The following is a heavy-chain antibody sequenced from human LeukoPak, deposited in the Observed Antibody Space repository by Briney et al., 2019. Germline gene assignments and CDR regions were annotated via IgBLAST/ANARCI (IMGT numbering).Heavy chain of an antibody. CDR1: GGTFSTYA. D-gene: IGHD3-16*01. CDR2: IVPFRDMT. Sequence: SVKVSCKVSGGTFSTYAITWVRQARGHGLEWVGRIVPFRDMTNYVQRFQDRVTITADKSANIAYMELSSLISEDTAVYYCARGPYDGTYYFDDWGQGTLVTVSS. V-gene: IGHV1-69*04. J-gene: IGHJ4*02. CDR3: ARGPYDGTYYFDD.